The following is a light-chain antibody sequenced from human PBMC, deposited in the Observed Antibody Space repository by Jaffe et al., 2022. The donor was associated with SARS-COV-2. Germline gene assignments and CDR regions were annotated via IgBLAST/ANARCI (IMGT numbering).Light chain of an antibody. Sequence: SYVLTQPPSVSVAPGQTARISCGGDNIGRKSVHWYRHMPGQAPVVVIYYDTDRPSGIPDRFSGSNSGNTATLTITRAEAGDEADYYCQVWDTSSNHPVFGGGTKLTVL. CDR1: NIGRKS. V-gene: IGLV3-21*04. CDR3: QVWDTSSNHPV. J-gene: IGLJ2*01. CDR2: YDT.